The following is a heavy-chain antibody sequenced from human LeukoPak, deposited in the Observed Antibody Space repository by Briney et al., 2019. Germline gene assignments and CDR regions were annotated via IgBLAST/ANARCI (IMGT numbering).Heavy chain of an antibody. CDR2: IYPGDSDT. CDR3: ARQSGWSVVAAQNWFDP. Sequence: GESLKISCKGSGYSFTSYWIGWVSQMPGKGLEWMGIIYPGDSDTRYSPSFQGQVTISADKSISTAYLQWSSLKASDTAMYYCARQSGWSVVAAQNWFDPWGQGTLVTVSS. D-gene: IGHD2-15*01. J-gene: IGHJ5*02. CDR1: GYSFTSYW. V-gene: IGHV5-51*01.